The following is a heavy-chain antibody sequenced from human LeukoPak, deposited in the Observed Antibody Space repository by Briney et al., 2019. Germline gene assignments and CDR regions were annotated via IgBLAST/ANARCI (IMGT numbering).Heavy chain of an antibody. D-gene: IGHD5-18*01. Sequence: GGSLRLSCAASGLNFDNYAMHWVRQAPGKGLEWVSGISWNSGSIDYADSVKGRFTVSRDNAKNSLYLQMNSLRAEDTAVYYCASRVGVDTAVDNWFDPWGQGTLVTVSS. CDR2: ISWNSGSI. J-gene: IGHJ5*02. CDR1: GLNFDNYA. CDR3: ASRVGVDTAVDNWFDP. V-gene: IGHV3-9*01.